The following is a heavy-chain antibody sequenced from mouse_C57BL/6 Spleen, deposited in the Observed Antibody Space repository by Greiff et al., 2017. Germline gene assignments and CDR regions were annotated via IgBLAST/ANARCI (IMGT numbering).Heavy chain of an antibody. D-gene: IGHD2-12*01. CDR2: IYWDDDK. CDR3: ARSRMGAYSPFAY. J-gene: IGHJ3*01. Sequence: QVTLKESGPGILQSSQTLSLTCSSSGFSLSTSGMGVSWIRQPSGEGLEWLAHIYWDDDKRYNPSLKSRLTISKDTSRNQVFLKITSVDTADTATYYCARSRMGAYSPFAYWGQGTLVTVSA. CDR1: GFSLSTSGMG. V-gene: IGHV8-12*01.